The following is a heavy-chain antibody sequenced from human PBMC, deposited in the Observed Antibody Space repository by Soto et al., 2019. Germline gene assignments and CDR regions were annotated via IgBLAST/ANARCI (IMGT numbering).Heavy chain of an antibody. D-gene: IGHD4-17*01. Sequence: SETLSLTCTVSGGSVTSDEDYWSWIRQSPGKGLEWIGYISNSGSTGYNPSLKTRLSMSVDRSKNQFTLRLTSVTAADPAVYFCATESGSTYGYFDYWGQGTQVTVSS. CDR3: ATESGSTYGYFDY. CDR2: ISNSGST. V-gene: IGHV4-30-4*01. J-gene: IGHJ4*02. CDR1: GGSVTSDEDY.